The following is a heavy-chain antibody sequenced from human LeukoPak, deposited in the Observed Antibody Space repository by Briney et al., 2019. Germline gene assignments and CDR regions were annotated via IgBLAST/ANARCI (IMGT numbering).Heavy chain of an antibody. CDR1: GGSISSYY. Sequence: SETLSLTCTVSGGSISSYYWSWIRQPPGKGLEWIGYIYYSGSTNYNPSLKSRVTISVDTSKNQFSLKLSSETAADTAVYYCARGGCGGSCYSPWYFDLWGRGTLVTVSS. J-gene: IGHJ2*01. D-gene: IGHD2-15*01. CDR2: IYYSGST. CDR3: ARGGCGGSCYSPWYFDL. V-gene: IGHV4-59*08.